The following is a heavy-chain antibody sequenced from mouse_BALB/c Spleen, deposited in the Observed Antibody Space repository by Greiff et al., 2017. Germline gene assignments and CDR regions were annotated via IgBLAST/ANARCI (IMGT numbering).Heavy chain of an antibody. CDR2: IWSGGST. V-gene: IGHV2-4-1*01. CDR1: GFSLTSYG. D-gene: IGHD2-2*01. Sequence: QVQLQQSGPGLVQPSQSLSITCTVSGFSLTSYGVHWVRQSPGKGLEWLGVIWSGGSTDYNAAFISRLSISKDNSKSQVFFKMNSLQADDTAIYYCARNGYEVAFAYWGKGTLVTVSA. J-gene: IGHJ3*01. CDR3: ARNGYEVAFAY.